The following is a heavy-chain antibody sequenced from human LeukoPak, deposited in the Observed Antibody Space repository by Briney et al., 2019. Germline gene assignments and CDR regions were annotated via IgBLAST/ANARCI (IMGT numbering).Heavy chain of an antibody. V-gene: IGHV4-59*08. Sequence: SETLSLTCTVSGGSISSYYWSWIRQPPGKGLEWIGYIYDSGSTNYNPSPKSRVTISVDTSKNQFSLNLSSVTAADTAVYYCARRDTVMTPFDYWGQGTLVTVSS. J-gene: IGHJ4*02. D-gene: IGHD5-18*01. CDR1: GGSISSYY. CDR2: IYDSGST. CDR3: ARRDTVMTPFDY.